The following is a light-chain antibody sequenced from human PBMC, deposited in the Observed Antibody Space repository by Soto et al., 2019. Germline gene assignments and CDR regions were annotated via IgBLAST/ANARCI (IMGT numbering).Light chain of an antibody. Sequence: EIVLTQSPGTLSLSPGERATLSCRASQSVSSSYLAWYQQKPGQAPRLLIYGASSRATGIPDRFSGSGSGTDFTLTISRLEPDDFATYYCRQYVSYPVTFGGGTKVE. J-gene: IGKJ4*01. CDR3: RQYVSYPVT. CDR2: GAS. CDR1: QSVSSSY. V-gene: IGKV3-20*01.